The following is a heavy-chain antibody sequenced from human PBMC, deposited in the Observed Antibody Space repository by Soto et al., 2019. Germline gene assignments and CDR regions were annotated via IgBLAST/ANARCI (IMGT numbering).Heavy chain of an antibody. CDR1: GGSIDRSNYY. V-gene: IGHV4-39*01. CDR2: TYYTGNA. CDR3: ARHFVAVVIKGWGY. J-gene: IGHJ4*02. Sequence: QLQLQESGPGLVKPSETLSLTCNVSGGSIDRSNYYWDWLRQPPGKGLEWIGTTYYTGNAYSNPSLRSRVPMSVDTSKNQFSLKLISVTAADTAVYYCARHFVAVVIKGWGYWGQGKLVTVSS. D-gene: IGHD3-10*01.